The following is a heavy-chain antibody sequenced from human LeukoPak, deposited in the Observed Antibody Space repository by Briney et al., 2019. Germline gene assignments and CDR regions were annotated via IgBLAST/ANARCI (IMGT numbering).Heavy chain of an antibody. CDR2: FDPEDGET. D-gene: IGHD2-15*01. V-gene: IGHV1-24*01. CDR3: ATRLAGYCSGGSCYPIDY. CDR1: GYTLTELS. J-gene: IGHJ4*02. Sequence: ASVKVSCKVSGYTLTELSMHWVRQAPGKGLERMGGFDPEDGETIYAQKFQGRITMTEDTSTDTAYMELSSLRSEDTAVYYCATRLAGYCSGGSCYPIDYWGQGTLVTVSS.